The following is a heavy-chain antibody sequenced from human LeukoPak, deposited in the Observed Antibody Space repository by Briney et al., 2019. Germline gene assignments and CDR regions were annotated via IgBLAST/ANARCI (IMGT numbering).Heavy chain of an antibody. CDR1: GYTFTRYY. J-gene: IGHJ5*02. V-gene: IGHV1-46*01. Sequence: GASVKVSCEASGYTFTRYYMNWVRQAPGQGLEWMGIINPSGGSTNYAQKFQGRVTMTRDASTSTIYMEVSSLRSEDTAVYYCATSFRAVNWFDPWGQGTLVTVSS. CDR3: ATSFRAVNWFDP. D-gene: IGHD3-10*01. CDR2: INPSGGST.